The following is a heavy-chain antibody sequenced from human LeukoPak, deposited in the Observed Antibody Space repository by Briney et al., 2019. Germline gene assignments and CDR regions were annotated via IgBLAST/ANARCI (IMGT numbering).Heavy chain of an antibody. V-gene: IGHV4-59*01. CDR3: ARDLGGSYYTDY. CDR2: IYYSGST. J-gene: IGHJ4*02. D-gene: IGHD1-26*01. Sequence: PSETLSLTCTVSGGSISSYYWSWIRQPPGKGLEWIGYIYYSGSTNYNPSLKSRVTISVDTSKNQFSLKLSSVTAADTAVYYCARDLGGSYYTDYWGQGTLVTVSS. CDR1: GGSISSYY.